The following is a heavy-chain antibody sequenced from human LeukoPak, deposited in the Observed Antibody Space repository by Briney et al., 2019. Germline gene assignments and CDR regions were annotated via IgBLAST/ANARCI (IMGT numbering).Heavy chain of an antibody. CDR3: ARGSSSWYVDY. V-gene: IGHV3-53*01. J-gene: IGHJ4*02. CDR1: GFSVSSNY. CDR2: IYSGGST. Sequence: GGSLRLSCAASGFSVSSNYMSWVRQAPGKGLEWVSVIYSGGSTYYADSVKGRFTISRDNPKNTLYLQMNSLRAEDTAVYHCARGSSSWYVDYWGQGTLVTVSS. D-gene: IGHD6-13*01.